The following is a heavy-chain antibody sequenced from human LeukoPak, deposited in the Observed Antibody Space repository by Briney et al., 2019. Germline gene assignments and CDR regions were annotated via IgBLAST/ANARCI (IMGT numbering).Heavy chain of an antibody. J-gene: IGHJ4*02. V-gene: IGHV1-46*01. Sequence: ASMKVSCKASGYTFTSYYMHWVRQAPGQGLEWMGIINPATDTTSYAQNFQGRVTMTRDTSTSTVYVELSSLRSEDTAVYYCARDSRYYGSGSYYTATDYWGQGTLVTVYS. CDR3: ARDSRYYGSGSYYTATDY. CDR1: GYTFTSYY. CDR2: INPATDTT. D-gene: IGHD3-10*01.